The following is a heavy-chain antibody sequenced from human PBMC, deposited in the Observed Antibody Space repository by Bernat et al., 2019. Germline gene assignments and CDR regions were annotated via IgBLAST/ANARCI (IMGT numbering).Heavy chain of an antibody. V-gene: IGHV3-23*04. D-gene: IGHD6-19*01. CDR1: GFTFSSYA. J-gene: IGHJ4*02. Sequence: EVQLVESGGGLVQPGGSLRLSCAASGFTFSSYAMSWVRQAPGKGLEWASVISGSGGSTYYADSVKGRFTSSRDNSKNTLYLQMNSLRAEDTAVYYCAKDLGYSGGSEQLDYWGQGTLVTVSS. CDR2: ISGSGGST. CDR3: AKDLGYSGGSEQLDY.